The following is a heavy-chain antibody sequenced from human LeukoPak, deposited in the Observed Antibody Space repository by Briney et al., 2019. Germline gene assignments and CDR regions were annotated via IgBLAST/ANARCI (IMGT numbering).Heavy chain of an antibody. D-gene: IGHD2-21*02. CDR1: GGSISSYY. V-gene: IGHV3-21*01. CDR2: ISSSSSYI. CDR3: AREEVTYD. Sequence: ETLSLTCAVSGGSISSYYWNWIRQPPGKGLEWVSSISSSSSYIYYADSVKGRFTISRDNAKNSLYLQMNSLRAEDTAVHYCAREEVTYDWGQGTLVTVSS. J-gene: IGHJ4*02.